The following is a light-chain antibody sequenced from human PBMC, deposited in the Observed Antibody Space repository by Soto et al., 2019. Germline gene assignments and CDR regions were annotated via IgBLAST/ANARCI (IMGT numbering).Light chain of an antibody. J-gene: IGLJ1*01. CDR2: DVR. CDR1: SSDVGAYNY. Sequence: QSALTQPASVSGSPGQSITISCTGTSSDVGAYNYVSWYQHQPGKAPKLMIYDVRFLPSGGSNRFSGSKSGNTASLTISGLQGEDEADYYCCSYTSGGILFGTGTKLTVL. V-gene: IGLV2-14*03. CDR3: CSYTSGGIL.